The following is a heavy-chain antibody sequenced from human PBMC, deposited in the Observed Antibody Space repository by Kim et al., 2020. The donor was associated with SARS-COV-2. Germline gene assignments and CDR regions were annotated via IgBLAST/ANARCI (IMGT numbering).Heavy chain of an antibody. D-gene: IGHD5-12*01. CDR3: ARTKWLLDDDFDC. Sequence: SETLSLTCTVSGGSISSYYWNWIRQPPGKVLEWIGHIYHSGNTNYNPSLKSRVTIAIDTSKNHFSLNLRSATAADTAVYYCARTKWLLDDDFDCWGQGTLVNVSS. V-gene: IGHV4-59*12. CDR2: IYHSGNT. J-gene: IGHJ4*02. CDR1: GGSISSYY.